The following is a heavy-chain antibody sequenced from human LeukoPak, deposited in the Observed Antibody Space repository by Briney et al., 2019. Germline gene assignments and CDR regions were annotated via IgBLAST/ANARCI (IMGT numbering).Heavy chain of an antibody. V-gene: IGHV1-2*06. CDR3: ARGLRVPGQGYCSGGSCYKRWFDP. CDR2: INPNSGGT. J-gene: IGHJ5*02. Sequence: GASVKVSCKASGYTFTGYYMHWVRQAPGQGLEWMGRINPNSGGTNYAQKFQGRVTMTRDTSISTAYMELSRLRSDDTAVYYCARGLRVPGQGYCSGGSCYKRWFDPWGQGTLVTVSS. D-gene: IGHD2-15*01. CDR1: GYTFTGYY.